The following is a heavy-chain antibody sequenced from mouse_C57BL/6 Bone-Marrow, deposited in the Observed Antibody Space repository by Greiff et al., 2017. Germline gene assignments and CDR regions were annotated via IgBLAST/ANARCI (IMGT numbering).Heavy chain of an antibody. D-gene: IGHD1-1*01. CDR3: TTFITTVVADY. Sequence: EVQLQQSGAELVRPGASVKLSCTASGFNIKDDYMHWVKQRPEQGLEWIGWIDPENGDTEYASKFQGKATITADTSSNTAYLQLSSLTSEDTAVYYCTTFITTVVADYWDQGTTLTVSS. V-gene: IGHV14-4*01. J-gene: IGHJ2*01. CDR2: IDPENGDT. CDR1: GFNIKDDY.